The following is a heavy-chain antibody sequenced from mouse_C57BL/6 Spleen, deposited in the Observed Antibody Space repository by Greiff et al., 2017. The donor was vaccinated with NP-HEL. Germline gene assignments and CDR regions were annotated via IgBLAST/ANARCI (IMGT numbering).Heavy chain of an antibody. Sequence: EVQLVESGGGLVKPGGSLKLSCAASGFTFSSYAMSWVRQTPEKRLEWVATISDGGSYTYYPDNVKGRFTISRDNAKNNLYLQRSHLKAEDTAMYYCARKGELRREAMDYWGQGTSVTVSS. D-gene: IGHD2-4*01. J-gene: IGHJ4*01. CDR2: ISDGGSYT. CDR1: GFTFSSYA. CDR3: ARKGELRREAMDY. V-gene: IGHV5-4*01.